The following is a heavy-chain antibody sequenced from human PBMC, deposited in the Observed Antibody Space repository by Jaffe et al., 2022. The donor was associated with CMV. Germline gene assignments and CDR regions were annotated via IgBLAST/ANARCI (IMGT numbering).Heavy chain of an antibody. CDR1: GFTFSSYW. D-gene: IGHD3-3*01. J-gene: IGHJ4*02. CDR2: IKQDGSEK. V-gene: IGHV3-7*01. CDR3: AREDTTIFGVVIIPLFDY. Sequence: EVQLVESGGGLVQPGGSLRLSCAASGFTFSSYWMSWVRQAPGKGLEWVANIKQDGSEKYYVDSVKGRFTISRDNAKNSLYLQMNSLRAEDTAVYYCAREDTTIFGVVIIPLFDYWGQGTLVTVSS.